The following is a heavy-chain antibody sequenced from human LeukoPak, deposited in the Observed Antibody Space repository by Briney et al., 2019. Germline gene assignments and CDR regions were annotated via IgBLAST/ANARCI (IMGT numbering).Heavy chain of an antibody. CDR3: ARVARYCSGGTCSWFDP. CDR1: GFSFSSKW. D-gene: IGHD2-15*01. CDR2: INQDGTEK. Sequence: GGSLRLSCAASGFSFSSKWMSWVRQAPGKGLEWVANINQDGTEKYYVDSLKGRFTTSRDNAKNSLYLQMNSLRADDTAVYYCARVARYCSGGTCSWFDPWGQGTLVTVSS. J-gene: IGHJ5*02. V-gene: IGHV3-7*01.